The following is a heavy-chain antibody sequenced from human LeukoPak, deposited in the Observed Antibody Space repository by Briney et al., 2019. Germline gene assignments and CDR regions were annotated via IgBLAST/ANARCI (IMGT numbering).Heavy chain of an antibody. CDR2: IYSGGNT. J-gene: IGHJ4*02. D-gene: IGHD6-19*01. CDR3: ACSITVAGNFDY. Sequence: GGSLRLSCAASGFTVSSNYMSWVRQAPGKGLEWVSVIYSGGNTYYADSVKGRFTISRDNSKNMLYLQINSLRAEDTAVYYCACSITVAGNFDYWGQGTLVTVSS. CDR1: GFTVSSNY. V-gene: IGHV3-53*01.